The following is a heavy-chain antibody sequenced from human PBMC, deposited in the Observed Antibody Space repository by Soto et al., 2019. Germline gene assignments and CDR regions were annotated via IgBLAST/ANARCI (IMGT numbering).Heavy chain of an antibody. V-gene: IGHV3-33*01. D-gene: IGHD6-19*01. J-gene: IGHJ4*02. Sequence: QVQLVESGGGVVQPGRSLRLSCAASGFTFSSYGMHWVRQAPGKGLEWVAVIWYDGSNKYYADSVKGRFTISRDNSKNXXYLQMNSLRAEDTAVYYCARDRGYSSGWPVYYFDYWGQGTLVTVSS. CDR2: IWYDGSNK. CDR3: ARDRGYSSGWPVYYFDY. CDR1: GFTFSSYG.